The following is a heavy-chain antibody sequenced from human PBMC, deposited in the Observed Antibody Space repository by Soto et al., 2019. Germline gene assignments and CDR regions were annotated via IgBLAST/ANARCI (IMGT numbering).Heavy chain of an antibody. CDR3: ARSRWAGTPFDY. CDR2: TFYRSKWYN. CDR1: GVRVSNNIAA. D-gene: IGHD1-1*01. Sequence: SKTLSXTCAISGVRVSNNIAAWNWIRQFPSRGLEWLGRTFYRSKWYNDYPASGTSRITISPDTSTNHFSLQLNSLTPEDTAVYYCARSRWAGTPFDYCGQGTRVTVSS. V-gene: IGHV6-1*01. J-gene: IGHJ4*02.